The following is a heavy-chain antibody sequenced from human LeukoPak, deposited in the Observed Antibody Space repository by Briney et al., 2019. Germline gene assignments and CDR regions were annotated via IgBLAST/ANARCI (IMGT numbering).Heavy chain of an antibody. CDR1: GGSFSGCY. V-gene: IGHV4-34*01. CDR2: INHSGST. J-gene: IGHJ4*02. Sequence: SETLSLTCAVYGGSFSGCYWSWIRQPPGKGLEWIGEINHSGSTNYNPSLKSRVTISVDTSKNQFSLKLSSVTAADTAVYYCAREGVHYFDYWGQGTLVTVSS. CDR3: AREGVHYFDY. D-gene: IGHD3-10*01.